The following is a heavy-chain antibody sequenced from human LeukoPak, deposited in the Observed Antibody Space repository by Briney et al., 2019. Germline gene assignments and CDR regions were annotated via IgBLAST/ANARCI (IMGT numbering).Heavy chain of an antibody. CDR2: INHSGST. CDR3: ASAKNNYYDSSGYYPDAFDI. D-gene: IGHD3-22*01. CDR1: GGSFSGYY. J-gene: IGHJ3*02. V-gene: IGHV4-34*01. Sequence: SETLSLTCAVYGGSFSGYYWSWIRQPPGKGLEWIGEINHSGSTNYNPSLKSRVTISVDTSKNQFSLKLSSVTAADTAVYYCASAKNNYYDSSGYYPDAFDIWGQGTMVTVSS.